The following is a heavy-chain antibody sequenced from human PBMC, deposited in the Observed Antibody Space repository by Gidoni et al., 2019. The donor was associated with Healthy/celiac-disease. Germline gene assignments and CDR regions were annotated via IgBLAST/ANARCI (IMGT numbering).Heavy chain of an antibody. J-gene: IGHJ6*02. CDR1: GGTFSSYT. CDR3: ARDLRSYYYGMDV. Sequence: QVQLVQSGAEVKKPGSSAKVSCKASGGTFSSYTISWVRQAPGQGLEWMGRIIPILGIANYAQKFQGRVTITADKSTSTAYMELSSLRSEDTAVYYCARDLRSYYYGMDVWGQGTTVTVSS. V-gene: IGHV1-69*08. CDR2: IIPILGIA.